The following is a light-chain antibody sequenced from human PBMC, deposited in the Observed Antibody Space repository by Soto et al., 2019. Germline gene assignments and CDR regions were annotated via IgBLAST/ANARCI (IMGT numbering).Light chain of an antibody. CDR2: DVS. CDR1: SSDVGGYNY. Sequence: QSALTQPASVSGSPGQSITISCTGTSSDVGGYNYVSWHQQHPGKAPKLTIYDVSSRPSGVSNRFSGSKSGTTASLTISGLQAEDEADYYCCSYTSSTSYVFGTGTKVTVL. J-gene: IGLJ1*01. V-gene: IGLV2-14*01. CDR3: CSYTSSTSYV.